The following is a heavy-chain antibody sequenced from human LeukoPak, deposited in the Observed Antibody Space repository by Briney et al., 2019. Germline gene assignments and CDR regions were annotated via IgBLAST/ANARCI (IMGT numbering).Heavy chain of an antibody. CDR1: GFTVSSNY. D-gene: IGHD6-19*01. CDR2: IYSGGST. CDR3: ARGPYSSGWYWGRDYYYYGMDV. J-gene: IGHJ6*02. V-gene: IGHV3-66*01. Sequence: GGSLRLSCAASGFTVSSNYMSWVRQAPGKGLEWVSVIYSGGSTYCADSVKGRFTISRDNSKNTLYLQMNSLRAEDTAVYYCARGPYSSGWYWGRDYYYYGMDVWGQGTTVTVSS.